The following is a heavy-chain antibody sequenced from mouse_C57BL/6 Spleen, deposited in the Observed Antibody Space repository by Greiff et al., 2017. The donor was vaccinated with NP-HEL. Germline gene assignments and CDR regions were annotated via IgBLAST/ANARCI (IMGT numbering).Heavy chain of an antibody. D-gene: IGHD2-2*01. CDR3: TPIYYGYDGYFDY. V-gene: IGHV14-1*01. Sequence: EVQLQQSGAELVRPGASVKLSCTASGFNIKDYYMHWVKQRPEQGLEWIGRIDPEDGDTEYAPKFQGKATMTADTSSNTAYLQLSSLTSEDTAVDYCTPIYYGYDGYFDYWGQGTTLTVSS. CDR2: IDPEDGDT. J-gene: IGHJ2*01. CDR1: GFNIKDYY.